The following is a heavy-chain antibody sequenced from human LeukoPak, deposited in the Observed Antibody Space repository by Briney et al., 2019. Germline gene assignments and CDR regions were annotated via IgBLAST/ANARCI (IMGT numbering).Heavy chain of an antibody. CDR1: GFTFSSYA. J-gene: IGHJ4*02. V-gene: IGHV3-23*01. CDR3: AKESSVAGAGLLDY. Sequence: QPGGSLRLSCAASGFTFSSYAMSWVRQAPGGGLEWVSATSGSGGSTYYADSVKGRFTISRDNSENTLYLQMNRLRAEDTALYYCAKESSVAGAGLLDYWGQGTLVTVSS. D-gene: IGHD6-19*01. CDR2: TSGSGGST.